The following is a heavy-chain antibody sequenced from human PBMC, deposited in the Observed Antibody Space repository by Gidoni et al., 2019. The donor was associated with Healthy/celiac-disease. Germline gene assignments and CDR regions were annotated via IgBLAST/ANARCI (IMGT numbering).Heavy chain of an antibody. CDR1: GGSISSYY. D-gene: IGHD3-22*01. J-gene: IGHJ6*02. CDR3: ARDIRGSGSPPYYGMDV. Sequence: QVQLQESGPGLVKPSETLSLTCTVSGGSISSYYWSWIRQPPGKGLEWIGYIYYSGSTNYNPSLKSRVTISVDTSKNQFSLKLSSVTAADTAVYYCARDIRGSGSPPYYGMDVWGQGTTVTVSS. CDR2: IYYSGST. V-gene: IGHV4-59*01.